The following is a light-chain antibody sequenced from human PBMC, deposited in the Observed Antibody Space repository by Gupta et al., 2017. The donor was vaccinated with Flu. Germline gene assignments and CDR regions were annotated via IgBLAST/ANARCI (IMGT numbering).Light chain of an antibody. V-gene: IGKV2-30*01. Sequence: DVVMTQSPLSLSVTPGQPASISCRSSQGLVYSDGNTYLHWYQQRPGQPPRLLIYQVSYRDSGVPDRFSGSGAGTDFTLKISRVEAEDVGIYFCMQGAHWPCAFGQGTKVEIK. CDR3: MQGAHWPCA. J-gene: IGKJ2*02. CDR1: QGLVYSDGNTY. CDR2: QVS.